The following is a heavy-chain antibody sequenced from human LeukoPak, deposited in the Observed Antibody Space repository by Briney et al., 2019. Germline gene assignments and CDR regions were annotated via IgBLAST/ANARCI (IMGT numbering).Heavy chain of an antibody. CDR3: ARDRRYSSSWYLPQSLDY. CDR1: GFTFSSYS. J-gene: IGHJ4*02. V-gene: IGHV3-21*01. CDR2: ISSSSSYI. Sequence: PGGSLRLSCAASGFTFSSYSMNWVRQAPGKGLEWVSSISSSSSYIYYADSVKGRFTISRDNAKNSLSLQMNSLRAEDTAVYYCARDRRYSSSWYLPQSLDYWGQGTLVTVSS. D-gene: IGHD6-13*01.